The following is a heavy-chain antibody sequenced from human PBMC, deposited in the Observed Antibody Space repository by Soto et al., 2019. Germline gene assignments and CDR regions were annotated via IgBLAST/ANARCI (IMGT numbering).Heavy chain of an antibody. D-gene: IGHD3-16*01. CDR3: ARRLPEGGGNPDGFGD. CDR2: IYYSGST. J-gene: IGHJ4*02. V-gene: IGHV4-39*01. CDR1: GGSISSSSYY. Sequence: QLQLQESGPGLVKPSETLSLTCTVSGGSISSSSYYWGWIRQPPGKGLEWIGSIYYSGSTYYNPSLKSRVTISVDTSKNQFSLKLSSVTAADTAVYYCARRLPEGGGNPDGFGDWGQGTLVTVSS.